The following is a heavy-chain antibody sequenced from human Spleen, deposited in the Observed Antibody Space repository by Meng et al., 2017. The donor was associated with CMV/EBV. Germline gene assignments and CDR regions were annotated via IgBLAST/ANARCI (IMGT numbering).Heavy chain of an antibody. CDR1: GHSISSDYF. CDR3: VRHIIVVPARGYGVDV. V-gene: IGHV4-38-2*01. Sequence: SETLSLTCHVSGHSISSDYFWGWVRQSPGTGLEWVGICDSGDTFYNPSLKSRVAISVDTFANQFSLTLRSVTAADTAVYYCVRHIIVVPARGYGVDVWGQGTTVTVSS. J-gene: IGHJ6*02. D-gene: IGHD2-2*01. CDR2: CDSGDT.